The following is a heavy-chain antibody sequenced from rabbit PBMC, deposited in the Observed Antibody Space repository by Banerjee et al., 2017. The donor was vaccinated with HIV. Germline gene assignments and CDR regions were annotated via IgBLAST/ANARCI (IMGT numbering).Heavy chain of an antibody. CDR3: ARDAGYAGSNL. CDR2: IYGGNSGST. Sequence: QSLEESGGDLVKPGASLTLTCTASGFSFSSNYWICWVRQAPGKGLEWIGCIYGGNSGSTYYASWVKGRFTISRSTSLNTVDLKMTSLTAADTATYFCARDAGYAGSNLWGQGTLVTVS. V-gene: IGHV1S40*01. J-gene: IGHJ4*01. D-gene: IGHD4-2*01. CDR1: GFSFSSNYW.